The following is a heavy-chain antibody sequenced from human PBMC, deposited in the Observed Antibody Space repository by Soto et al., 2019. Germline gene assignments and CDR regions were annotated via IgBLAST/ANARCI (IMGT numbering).Heavy chain of an antibody. CDR2: IDPSDSCT. V-gene: IGHV5-10-1*01. D-gene: IGHD1-26*01. J-gene: IGHJ6*02. Sequence: GESLKISCKGSGYSFTSYWISWVRQMPGKGLERMGRIDPSDSCTNYSPSFQGHVTISADKSISTAYLQWSSLKASDTAMYYCARDLVGGSPYYYYYGMDVWGQGTTVTVSS. CDR3: ARDLVGGSPYYYYYGMDV. CDR1: GYSFTSYW.